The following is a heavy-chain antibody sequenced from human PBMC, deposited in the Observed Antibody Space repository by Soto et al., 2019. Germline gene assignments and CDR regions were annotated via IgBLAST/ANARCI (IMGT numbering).Heavy chain of an antibody. Sequence: EVQVLESGGGLVQPGGSLRLSCAASGFTFNSYAMSWVRQAPGKGLEWVSAISGSGGRTYYADSVKGRFTVSRDNSKNTLSLQMNSLRAEDTAIYHCAKSIAAAGYYYYYGMDVWGQGTTVTVSS. CDR2: ISGSGGRT. CDR1: GFTFNSYA. D-gene: IGHD6-13*01. V-gene: IGHV3-23*01. CDR3: AKSIAAAGYYYYYGMDV. J-gene: IGHJ6*02.